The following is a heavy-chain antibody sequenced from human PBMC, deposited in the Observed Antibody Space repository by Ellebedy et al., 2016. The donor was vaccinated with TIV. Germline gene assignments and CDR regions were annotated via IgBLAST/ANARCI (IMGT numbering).Heavy chain of an antibody. CDR3: AKDRGYASRPDAFDI. V-gene: IGHV3-23*01. CDR1: GFTFSSYA. CDR2: ISGSGGST. J-gene: IGHJ3*02. Sequence: GGSLRLSXAASGFTFSSYAMSWVRQAPGKGLEWVSAISGSGGSTYYADSVKGRFTISRDNSKNTLYLQMNSLRAEDTAVYYCAKDRGYASRPDAFDIWGQGTMVTVSS. D-gene: IGHD2-15*01.